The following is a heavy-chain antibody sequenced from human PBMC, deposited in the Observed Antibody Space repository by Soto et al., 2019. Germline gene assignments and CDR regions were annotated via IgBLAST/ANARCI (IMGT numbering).Heavy chain of an antibody. D-gene: IGHD3-10*01. CDR2: ISAYNGNT. V-gene: IGHV1-18*04. Sequence: GAAVKLSCKASGYTFTSSGISSVRQSPGQGLEWMGWISAYNGNTNYAQKLQGRVTMTTDTSTSTAYMELRSLRSDDTAVYYCAGNLPRITMVRFFISPDYQYLMAVRGQGTTGIVS. CDR3: AGNLPRITMVRFFISPDYQYLMAV. J-gene: IGHJ6*02. CDR1: GYTFTSSG.